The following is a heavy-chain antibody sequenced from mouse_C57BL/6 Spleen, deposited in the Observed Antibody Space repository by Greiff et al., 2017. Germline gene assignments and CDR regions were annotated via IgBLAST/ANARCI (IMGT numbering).Heavy chain of an antibody. Sequence: EVHLVESGGGLVQPGGSLKLSCAASGFTFSDYGMAWVRQAPRKGPEWVAFISNLAYSIYYAASVTGRFTISRENAKNTQYLEMSGLRSKDTAMNYCARQTGTRYFDYWGQGTTLTVSS. D-gene: IGHD4-1*01. J-gene: IGHJ2*01. CDR1: GFTFSDYG. CDR2: ISNLAYSI. CDR3: ARQTGTRYFDY. V-gene: IGHV5-15*01.